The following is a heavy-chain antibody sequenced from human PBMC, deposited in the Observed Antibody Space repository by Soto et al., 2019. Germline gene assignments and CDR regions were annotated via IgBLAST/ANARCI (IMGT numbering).Heavy chain of an antibody. CDR2: IIPIFGTA. V-gene: IGHV1-69*05. D-gene: IGHD2-21*02. J-gene: IGHJ4*02. CDR3: ARDPGSIAWYSFDY. CDR1: GGTFSSYA. Sequence: SVKVSCKASGGTFSSYAISWVRQAPGQGLEWMGGIIPIFGTANYAQKLQDRVTMTTDTSTSTAYMELRSLRSDDTAVYYCARDPGSIAWYSFDYWGQGTLVTVSS.